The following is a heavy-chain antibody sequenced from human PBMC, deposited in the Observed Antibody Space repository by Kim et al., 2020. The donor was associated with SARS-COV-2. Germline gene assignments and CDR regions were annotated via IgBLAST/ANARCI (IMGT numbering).Heavy chain of an antibody. V-gene: IGHV4-39*01. Sequence: SETLSLTCTVSGGSISSSSYYWGWIRQPPGKGLEWIGSIYYSGSTYYNPSLKSRVTISVDTSKNQFSLKLSSVTAADTAVYYCARHSRIYFDWLLFDYWGQETLVTVSS. CDR2: IYYSGST. D-gene: IGHD3-9*01. J-gene: IGHJ4*02. CDR3: ARHSRIYFDWLLFDY. CDR1: GGSISSSSYY.